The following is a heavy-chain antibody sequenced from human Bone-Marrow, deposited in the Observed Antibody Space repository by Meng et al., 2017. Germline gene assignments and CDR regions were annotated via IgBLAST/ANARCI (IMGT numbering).Heavy chain of an antibody. Sequence: ASVKVSCKASGYIFTGYYMHWVRQAPGQGLEWMGWINPNSGGTNYAQKFQGRVTMTRDTSISTAYMELSRLRSDDTAVYYCAREYSSSWYNYFDYWGQGTLVTVSS. CDR3: AREYSSSWYNYFDY. CDR2: INPNSGGT. D-gene: IGHD6-13*01. V-gene: IGHV1-2*02. J-gene: IGHJ4*02. CDR1: GYIFTGYY.